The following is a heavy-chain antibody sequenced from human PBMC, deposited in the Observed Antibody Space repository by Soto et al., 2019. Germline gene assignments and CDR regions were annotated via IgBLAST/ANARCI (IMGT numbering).Heavy chain of an antibody. V-gene: IGHV1-69*12. CDR1: GGTFSSYA. CDR2: IIPIFGTA. Sequence: QVQLVQSGAEVKKPGSSVKVSCKASGGTFSSYAISWVRQAPGQGLEWMGGIIPIFGTADYAQKFRGRVKIPEDESTSTAYMELSSPRSEETAVYYSPSHSGSATEGRSYSGMDVWGQGTTVTVSS. J-gene: IGHJ6*02. D-gene: IGHD1-26*01. CDR3: PSHSGSATEGRSYSGMDV.